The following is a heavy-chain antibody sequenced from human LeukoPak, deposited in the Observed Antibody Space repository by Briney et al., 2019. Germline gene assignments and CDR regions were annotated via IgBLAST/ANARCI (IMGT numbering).Heavy chain of an antibody. Sequence: RXIRXXXXRGLEWVGNIYYTGSTTYNPSLKSRVTFSVDTVNNHFSLDLSSVTAADTAVYYCARENYCTNGVCWAFDPWGQGTLVTVSS. V-gene: IGHV4-28*03. CDR3: ARENYCTNGVCWAFDP. D-gene: IGHD2-8*01. J-gene: IGHJ5*02. CDR2: IYYTGST.